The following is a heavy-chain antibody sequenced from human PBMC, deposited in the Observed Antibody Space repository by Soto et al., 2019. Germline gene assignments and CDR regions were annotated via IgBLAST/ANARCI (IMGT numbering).Heavy chain of an antibody. Sequence: QITLKESGPTLVKPTQTLTLTCTFSGFSLSTTGVGVGWIRQPPGKALDWLALIYWDDDKRYSPSLKSRLTLTTDTSTNQVVLTMTNMDPIDTAPYYCAPATPVPTGGDHWGQVTLVTASS. J-gene: IGHJ4*02. CDR3: APATPVPTGGDH. CDR1: GFSLSTTGVG. CDR2: IYWDDDK. D-gene: IGHD4-17*01. V-gene: IGHV2-5*02.